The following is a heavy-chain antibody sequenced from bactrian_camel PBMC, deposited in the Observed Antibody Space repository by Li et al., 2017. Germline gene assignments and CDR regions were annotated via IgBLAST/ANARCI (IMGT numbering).Heavy chain of an antibody. V-gene: IGHV3S40*01. CDR3: ATDRGFGRDYPLPY. CDR1: GFSFSFYG. D-gene: IGHD4*01. CDR2: ISGGRT. J-gene: IGHJ4*01. Sequence: VQLVESGGGLVQPGGSLKLSCQASGFSFSFYGMSWVRQAPGKALEWLSTISGGRTTYAESVKGRFTISRDNTKDMLYLQMSGLKSEDTALYYCATDRGFGRDYPLPYWGQGTQVTVS.